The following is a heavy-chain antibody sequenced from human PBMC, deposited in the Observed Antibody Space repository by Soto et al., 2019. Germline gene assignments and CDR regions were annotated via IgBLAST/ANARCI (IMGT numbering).Heavy chain of an antibody. Sequence: EVQLVESGGGLVQPGGSLRLSCAASGFTFSSYSMNWVRQAPGKGLEWVSYISSSSSAIYYADSVRGRFTIYRDNAKKSRYLQMNSLRAEDTAVYYCARDVGYCSGGSCYAHYFDYWGQGTLVTVSS. CDR1: GFTFSSYS. J-gene: IGHJ4*02. CDR3: ARDVGYCSGGSCYAHYFDY. D-gene: IGHD2-15*01. CDR2: ISSSSSAI. V-gene: IGHV3-48*01.